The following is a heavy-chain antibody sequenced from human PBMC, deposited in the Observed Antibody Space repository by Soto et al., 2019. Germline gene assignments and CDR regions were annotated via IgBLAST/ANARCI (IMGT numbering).Heavy chain of an antibody. D-gene: IGHD6-6*01. CDR2: IIPIFGTA. J-gene: IGHJ5*02. V-gene: IGHV1-69*13. CDR3: ARTGIAARRFHRRQDWFDP. CDR1: GGTFSSYA. Sequence: SVKVSCKASGGTFSSYAISWVRQAPGQGVEWMGGIIPIFGTANYAQKFQGRVTITADESTSTAYMELSSLRSEDTAVYYCARTGIAARRFHRRQDWFDPWGQGTLVTVSS.